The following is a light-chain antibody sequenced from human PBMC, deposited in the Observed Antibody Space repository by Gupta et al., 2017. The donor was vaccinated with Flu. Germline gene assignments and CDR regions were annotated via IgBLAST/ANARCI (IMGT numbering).Light chain of an antibody. CDR2: AAS. V-gene: IGKV1-9*01. CDR1: QGISSS. CDR3: QQRNSYPRT. J-gene: IGKJ4*01. Sequence: DIQLTQSPSFLSASVGDRVTITCRASQGISSSLAWYHQKPGKAPKLLIYAASTLQRGVPSRFSGSGSGTEFTLTISSLQPEDFATYYCQQRNSYPRTFGGGTKVEIK.